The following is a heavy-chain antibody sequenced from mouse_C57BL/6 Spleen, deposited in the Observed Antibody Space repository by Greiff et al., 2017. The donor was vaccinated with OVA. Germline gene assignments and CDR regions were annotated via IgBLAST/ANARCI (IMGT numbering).Heavy chain of an antibody. CDR1: GFTFSDYG. J-gene: IGHJ2*01. CDR3: ARKAVYYGSSYFDY. CDR2: ISSGSSTI. D-gene: IGHD1-1*01. Sequence: EVQRVESGGGLVKPGGSLKLSCAASGFTFSDYGMHWVRQAPEKGLEWVAYISSGSSTIYYADTVKGRFTISRDNAKNTLFLQMTSLRSEDTAMYYWARKAVYYGSSYFDYWGQGTTLTVSS. V-gene: IGHV5-17*01.